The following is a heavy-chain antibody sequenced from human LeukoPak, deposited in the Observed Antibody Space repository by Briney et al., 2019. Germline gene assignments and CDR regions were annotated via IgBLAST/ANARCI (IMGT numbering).Heavy chain of an antibody. CDR2: INHSGST. CDR1: GGSFSGHY. Sequence: SETLSLTCAVSGGSFSGHYWSWIRQPPGKGLEWIGEINHSGSTNYNPSLKSRVTISVDTYKYQFSLKLSSVTAADAAVYYCARGLRSSPLYYYYYIDVWGRGTTVAASS. D-gene: IGHD6-6*01. J-gene: IGHJ6*03. CDR3: ARGLRSSPLYYYYYIDV. V-gene: IGHV4-34*01.